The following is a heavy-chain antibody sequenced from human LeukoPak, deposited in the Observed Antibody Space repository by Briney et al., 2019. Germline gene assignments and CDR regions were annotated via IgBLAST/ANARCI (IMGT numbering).Heavy chain of an antibody. Sequence: PEGSLRLSCAASEFTFSSYWMSWVRQAPGKGLEWVANIKQDGSEKYYVDSVKGRFTISRDNAKNSLYLQMNSLRVEDTAVYYCASDRSYDSSGYYYGGAWFDPWGQGTLVTVSS. CDR2: IKQDGSEK. J-gene: IGHJ5*02. D-gene: IGHD3-22*01. CDR1: EFTFSSYW. CDR3: ASDRSYDSSGYYYGGAWFDP. V-gene: IGHV3-7*01.